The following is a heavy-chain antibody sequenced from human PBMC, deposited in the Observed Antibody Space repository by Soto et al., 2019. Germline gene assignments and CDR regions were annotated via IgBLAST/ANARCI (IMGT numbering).Heavy chain of an antibody. CDR1: GDTFTGYY. Sequence: SVKVSCKASGDTFTGYYRRWVRQAPGQGLEWTGWINPNSGGTNYAQKFQGRVTMTRDTSISTAYMELSRLRSVDTAVYYWAGEGFGPDAFDIWGQGTMVTV. V-gene: IGHV1-2*02. CDR3: AGEGFGPDAFDI. CDR2: INPNSGGT. J-gene: IGHJ3*02. D-gene: IGHD3-10*01.